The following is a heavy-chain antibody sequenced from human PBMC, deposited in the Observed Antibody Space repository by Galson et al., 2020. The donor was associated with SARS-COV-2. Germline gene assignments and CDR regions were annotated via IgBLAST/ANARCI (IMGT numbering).Heavy chain of an antibody. CDR3: AKDRRPIAAAGTPREYYYYGMDV. CDR1: GFTFSSYG. V-gene: IGHV3-30*18. D-gene: IGHD6-13*01. J-gene: IGHJ6*02. CDR2: ISYDGSNK. Sequence: GGSLRLSCAASGFTFSSYGMHWVRQAPGKGLEWVAVISYDGSNKYYADSVKGRFTISRDNSKNTLYLQMNSLRAEDTAVYYCAKDRRPIAAAGTPREYYYYGMDVWGQGTTVTVSS.